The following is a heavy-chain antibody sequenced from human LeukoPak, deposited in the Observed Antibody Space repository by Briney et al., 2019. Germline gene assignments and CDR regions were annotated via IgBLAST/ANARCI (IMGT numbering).Heavy chain of an antibody. Sequence: GSLRLSCAASGFTFDDYVMNWVRQAPGKGLEWVSGLNGNGDNTGFTDSVKGRFTISRDNAKNSLYLQMNSLRAEDTALYYCARLGGRAAKDDRLDNWGQGTLVTVS. V-gene: IGHV3-20*04. CDR1: GFTFDDYV. D-gene: IGHD3-16*01. CDR3: ARLGGRAAKDDRLDN. CDR2: LNGNGDNT. J-gene: IGHJ4*02.